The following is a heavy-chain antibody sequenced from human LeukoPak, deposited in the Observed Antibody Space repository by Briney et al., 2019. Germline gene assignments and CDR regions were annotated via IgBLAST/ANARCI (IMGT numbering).Heavy chain of an antibody. V-gene: IGHV3-66*02. CDR2: IYLGGTI. Sequence: GGSLRLSCAVSGFIFSSSAMSWVRQAPGKGLEWVSVIYLGGTIYYADSVKGRFTISRDNSKNTLYLQMNSLRAEDTAVYYCARDSAQGYYDSSGEDYWGQGTLVTVSS. D-gene: IGHD3-22*01. CDR1: GFIFSSSA. J-gene: IGHJ4*02. CDR3: ARDSAQGYYDSSGEDY.